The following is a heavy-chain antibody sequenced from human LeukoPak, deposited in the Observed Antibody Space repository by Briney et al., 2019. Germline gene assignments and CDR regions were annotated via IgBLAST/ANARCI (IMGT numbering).Heavy chain of an antibody. Sequence: AGGSLRLSCAASGFTFSTYTMSWVRQAPGKGLEWVSSISSSSSYIYYADSVKGRFTISRDNAKNSLYLQMNSLRAEDTAVYYCLAGIPGGYWGQGTLVTVSS. D-gene: IGHD6-13*01. CDR2: ISSSSSYI. CDR1: GFTFSTYT. CDR3: LAGIPGGY. V-gene: IGHV3-21*01. J-gene: IGHJ4*02.